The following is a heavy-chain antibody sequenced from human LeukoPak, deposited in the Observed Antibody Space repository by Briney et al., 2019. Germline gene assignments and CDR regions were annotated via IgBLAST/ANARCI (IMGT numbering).Heavy chain of an antibody. D-gene: IGHD2-2*01. Sequence: GGSLRLSCAASGFSVNSYYMSWVRQAPGRGLEWVSALSSGHNTHYADSVNGRFTISRDNSKNTLYLQMNSLRAEDTAVYYCAKGLGYCSSTSCPARRTSYYFDYWGQGTLVTVSS. V-gene: IGHV3-53*05. CDR1: GFSVNSYY. CDR3: AKGLGYCSSTSCPARRTSYYFDY. CDR2: LSSGHNT. J-gene: IGHJ4*02.